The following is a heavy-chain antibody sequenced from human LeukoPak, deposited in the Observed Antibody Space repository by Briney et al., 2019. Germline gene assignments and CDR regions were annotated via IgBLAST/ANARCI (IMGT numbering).Heavy chain of an antibody. Sequence: PGGSLRLSCAASGFTFSSYAMSWVRQAPGKGLEWVSAISGGGSTYYADSVKGRFTIPRDNSKNTLYLQMNSLRAEDTAVYYCAKNYDFWSGYLGYWGQGTLVTVSS. D-gene: IGHD3-3*01. J-gene: IGHJ4*02. CDR2: ISGGGST. CDR1: GFTFSSYA. V-gene: IGHV3-23*01. CDR3: AKNYDFWSGYLGY.